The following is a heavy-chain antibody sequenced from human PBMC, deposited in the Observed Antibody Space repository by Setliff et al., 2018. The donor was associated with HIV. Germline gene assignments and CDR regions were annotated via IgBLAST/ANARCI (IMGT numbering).Heavy chain of an antibody. CDR3: AKMQWASNAWYSFDY. V-gene: IGHV3-7*05. CDR2: IQQHGSEI. D-gene: IGHD6-19*01. Sequence: GGSLRLSCAVSGYTFSSYWMAWVRQCPGKGLEWVANIQQHGSEIHYVASVEGRFTISRDNAKNSLYLQMNSLRAEETAVYYCAKMQWASNAWYSFDYWGQGALVTVSS. J-gene: IGHJ4*02. CDR1: GYTFSSYW.